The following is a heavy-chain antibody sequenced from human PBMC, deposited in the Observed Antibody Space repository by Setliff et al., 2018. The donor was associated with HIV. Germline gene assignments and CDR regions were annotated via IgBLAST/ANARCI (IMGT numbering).Heavy chain of an antibody. CDR3: ARQGGYNSPLMV. J-gene: IGHJ4*02. CDR1: GGSISSSSDY. CDR2: IYYSGSI. D-gene: IGHD3-10*01. V-gene: IGHV4-39*01. Sequence: SETLSLTCSVSGGSISSSSDYWGWIRQPPGKGLEWIGSIYYSGSIYYNPSVTSRVTISVDASKNQFFLQLISVTAADTAVYYCARQGGYNSPLMVWGQGKLVTVSS.